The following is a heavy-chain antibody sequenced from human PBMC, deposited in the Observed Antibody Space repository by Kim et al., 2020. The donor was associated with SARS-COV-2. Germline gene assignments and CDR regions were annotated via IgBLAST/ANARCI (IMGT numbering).Heavy chain of an antibody. Sequence: DAVKSRFTISRDNSRNTLYLRMNNLRVEDTALYCCAEGCYGSGTWRGMDVWGQGTTVTVSS. J-gene: IGHJ6*02. CDR3: AEGCYGSGTWRGMDV. V-gene: IGHV3-23*01. D-gene: IGHD3-10*01.